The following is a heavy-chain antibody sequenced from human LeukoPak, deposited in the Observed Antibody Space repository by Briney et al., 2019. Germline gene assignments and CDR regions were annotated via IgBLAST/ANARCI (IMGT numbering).Heavy chain of an antibody. CDR1: GGSISSGDYY. J-gene: IGHJ5*02. Sequence: SETLSLTYTVSGGSISSGDYYWSWIRQPPGKGLEWIGYIYYSGSTYYNPSLKSRVTISVDTSKNQFSLKLSSVTAADTAVYYCARVGGRLVPAAYWFDPWGQGTLVTVSS. V-gene: IGHV4-30-4*08. CDR2: IYYSGST. D-gene: IGHD2-2*01. CDR3: ARVGGRLVPAAYWFDP.